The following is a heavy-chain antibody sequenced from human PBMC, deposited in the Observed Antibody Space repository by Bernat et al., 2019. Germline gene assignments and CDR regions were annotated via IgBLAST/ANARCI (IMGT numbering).Heavy chain of an antibody. CDR3: ARDMEGCSSTSCKTHSESFDYYYGMDV. V-gene: IGHV3-30-3*01. D-gene: IGHD2-2*01. CDR2: ISYDGSNK. Sequence: VQLVESGGGLVKPGGSLRLSCAASGFTFSSYAMHWVRQAPGKGLEWVAVISYDGSNKYYADSVKGRFTISRDNSKNTLYLQMNSLRAEDTAVYYCARDMEGCSSTSCKTHSESFDYYYGMDVWGQGTTVTVSS. J-gene: IGHJ6*02. CDR1: GFTFSSYA.